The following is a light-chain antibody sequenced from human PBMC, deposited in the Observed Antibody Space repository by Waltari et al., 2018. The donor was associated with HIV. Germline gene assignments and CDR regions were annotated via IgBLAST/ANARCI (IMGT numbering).Light chain of an antibody. CDR1: SSNIGRNY. CDR3: AAWNDSLSGYV. CDR2: RNN. V-gene: IGLV1-47*01. Sequence: QSVLTQPPSASGTPGQRVTISCSGSSSNIGRNYVYWHQQLPGTAPKLLIYRNNQGPSGVPDRFSGSKSGTSASLAINGLRSEDEADYYCAAWNDSLSGYVFGTGTKVTV. J-gene: IGLJ1*01.